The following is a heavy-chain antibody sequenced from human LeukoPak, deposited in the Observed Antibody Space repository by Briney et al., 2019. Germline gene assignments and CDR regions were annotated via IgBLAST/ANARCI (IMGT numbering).Heavy chain of an antibody. V-gene: IGHV4-34*01. J-gene: IGHJ6*02. CDR3: ARRPLGGMDV. Sequence: SETLSLTCAVYGGSFSGYYWSWIRQPPGRGPEWIGEINHSGSTNYNPSLKSRVTISVDTSKNQFSLRLNSVTAADTAVYYCARRPLGGMDVWGQGTTVTVSS. CDR1: GGSFSGYY. CDR2: INHSGST. D-gene: IGHD7-27*01.